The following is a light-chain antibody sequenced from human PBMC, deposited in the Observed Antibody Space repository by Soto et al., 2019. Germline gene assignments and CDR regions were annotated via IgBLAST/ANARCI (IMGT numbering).Light chain of an antibody. CDR1: NSNIGSDYG. V-gene: IGLV1-40*01. J-gene: IGLJ2*01. Sequence: QSVLTQPPSVSGAPGQRVTISCTGTNSNIGSDYGVHWYQQFPGTAPKLIIYEVTNRPSGVSDRFSGSKSGNTASLTISGLQSEDEADYYCTSYTTSSTLPVVFGGGTKLTVL. CDR2: EVT. CDR3: TSYTTSSTLPVV.